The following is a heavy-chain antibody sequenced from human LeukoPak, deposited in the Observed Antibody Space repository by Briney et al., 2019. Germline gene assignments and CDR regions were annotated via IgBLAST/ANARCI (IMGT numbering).Heavy chain of an antibody. CDR1: GFTFSSYA. Sequence: GGSLRLSCAASGFTFSSYAMHWVRQAPGKGLEWVAVISYDGSNKYYADSVKGRFTISRDNSKNTLYLQMNSLRAEDTAVYYCAKSRQGSSGGNFDYWGQGTLVTVSS. D-gene: IGHD6-19*01. CDR2: ISYDGSNK. J-gene: IGHJ4*02. CDR3: AKSRQGSSGGNFDY. V-gene: IGHV3-30*04.